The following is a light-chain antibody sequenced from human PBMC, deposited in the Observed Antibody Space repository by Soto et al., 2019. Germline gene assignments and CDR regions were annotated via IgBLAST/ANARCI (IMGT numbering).Light chain of an antibody. V-gene: IGKV3-20*01. J-gene: IGKJ3*01. CDR1: QSINSRY. CDR3: QQFGSSPGVT. CDR2: GAS. Sequence: EIVLTQSPGTLSLSPGERATLSCRASQSINSRYLAWYQQKPGQAPRLLISGASSRATGIPDRFSGSGSGTDFTLTISRLEPEDFAVYYCQQFGSSPGVTFGPGTKVDIK.